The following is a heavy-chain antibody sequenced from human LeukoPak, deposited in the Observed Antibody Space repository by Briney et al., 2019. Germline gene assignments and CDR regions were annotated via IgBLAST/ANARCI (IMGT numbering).Heavy chain of an antibody. CDR2: IYYTENT. Sequence: SETLSLTCTVSGGSISNYYWSWIRQPPGKGLEWIGYIYYTENTNYNPFLKSRVTISLDPSKNHFSLKLSSVTAADTAVYYCARGSWKFDPWGRGTLVTVSS. D-gene: IGHD1-1*01. V-gene: IGHV4-59*01. CDR1: GGSISNYY. J-gene: IGHJ5*02. CDR3: ARGSWKFDP.